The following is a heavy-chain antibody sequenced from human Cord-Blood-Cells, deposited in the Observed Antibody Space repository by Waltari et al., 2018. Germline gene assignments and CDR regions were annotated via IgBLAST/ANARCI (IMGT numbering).Heavy chain of an antibody. Sequence: QVQLQESGPGLVKPSGTLSLTCAVSGGAISSSNWWSWVRQPPGKGLEWNGEIYHSGSTNYNPSRTSRVTKSVDKSKSQFSLKLGSVTAADTAVYYCAGDLGGGYYYFDYWGQGTLVTVSS. CDR2: IYHSGST. J-gene: IGHJ4*02. D-gene: IGHD3-22*01. V-gene: IGHV4-4*02. CDR3: AGDLGGGYYYFDY. CDR1: GGAISSSNW.